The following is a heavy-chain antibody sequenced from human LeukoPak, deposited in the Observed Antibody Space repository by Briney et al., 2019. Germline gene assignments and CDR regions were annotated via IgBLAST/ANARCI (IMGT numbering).Heavy chain of an antibody. D-gene: IGHD3-22*01. J-gene: IGHJ4*02. CDR3: AREGAPYDSSGHFDY. Sequence: SETLSLTCAVYGGSFSGYYWSWIRQPPGKGLEWIGEINHSGSTYYNPSLKSRVTISVDTSKNQFSLKLSSVTAADTAVYYCAREGAPYDSSGHFDYWGQGTLVTVSS. V-gene: IGHV4-34*01. CDR2: INHSGST. CDR1: GGSFSGYY.